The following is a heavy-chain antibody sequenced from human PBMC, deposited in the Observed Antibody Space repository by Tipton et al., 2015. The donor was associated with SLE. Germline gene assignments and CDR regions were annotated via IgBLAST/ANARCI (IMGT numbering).Heavy chain of an antibody. J-gene: IGHJ4*02. CDR3: AGDYGDSKFDY. D-gene: IGHD4-17*01. CDR1: GGSLSSYY. V-gene: IGHV4-59*01. Sequence: TLSLTCTVSGGSLSSYYWSWIRQPPGKGLEWIAYIYYIGNTNYNPSLKSRVTISVDTSKNRFSLKLNSVTAADTAVYYCAGDYGDSKFDYWGQGMLVTVSS. CDR2: IYYIGNT.